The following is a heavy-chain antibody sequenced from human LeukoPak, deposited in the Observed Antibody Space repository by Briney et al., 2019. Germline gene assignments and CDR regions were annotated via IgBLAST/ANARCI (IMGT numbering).Heavy chain of an antibody. CDR3: AKDPVDTAMGYYYYGMDV. V-gene: IGHV3-23*01. J-gene: IGHJ6*04. Sequence: GGSLRLSCAASGFTFSSYAMSWVRQARGKGLEWVTAISGSGGSTYYADSVKGRFTISRDNSKNTLYLQMNSLRAEDTAVYYCAKDPVDTAMGYYYYGMDVWGKGTTVTVSS. CDR1: GFTFSSYA. CDR2: ISGSGGST. D-gene: IGHD5-18*01.